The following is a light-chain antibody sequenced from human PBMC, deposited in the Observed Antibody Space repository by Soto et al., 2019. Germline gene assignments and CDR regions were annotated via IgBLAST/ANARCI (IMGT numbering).Light chain of an antibody. CDR2: SAS. V-gene: IGKV3-20*01. CDR1: QSVSSY. Sequence: IVLTQSPGTLSLSPGERATLSCRASQSVSSYLAWYQHKPGQAPRLLIYSASSRATGVADRFSGSGSGTDFTLTISRLEPEDFAVYYCQQYGNSRVTVGPGTKVDIK. CDR3: QQYGNSRVT. J-gene: IGKJ3*01.